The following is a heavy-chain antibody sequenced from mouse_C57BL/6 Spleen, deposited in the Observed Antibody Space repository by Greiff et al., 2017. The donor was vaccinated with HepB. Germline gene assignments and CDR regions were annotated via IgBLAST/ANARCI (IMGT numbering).Heavy chain of an antibody. CDR2: INPSSGYT. D-gene: IGHD2-3*01. V-gene: IGHV1-4*01. Sequence: QVQLKESGAELARPGASVKMSCKASGYTFTSYTMHWVKQRPGQGLEWIGYINPSSGYTKYNQKFKDKATLTADKSSSTAYMQLSSLTSEDSAVYYCARPSGYDGILYSWFAYWGQGTLVTVSA. CDR3: ARPSGYDGILYSWFAY. J-gene: IGHJ3*01. CDR1: GYTFTSYT.